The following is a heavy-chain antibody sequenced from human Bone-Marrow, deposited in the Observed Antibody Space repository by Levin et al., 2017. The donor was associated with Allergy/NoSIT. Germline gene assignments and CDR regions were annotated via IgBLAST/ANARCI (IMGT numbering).Heavy chain of an antibody. J-gene: IGHJ4*02. Sequence: SCAASGFSFSSSWMYWVRQSPGKGLVWVSRINSDGSSTSHADYVEGRFTISRDNAKNTLHLEMNSLRAEDTAVYYCVGGAPMTYWGQGTLVTVSS. CDR3: VGGAPMTY. CDR1: GFSFSSSW. CDR2: INSDGSST. D-gene: IGHD3-16*01. V-gene: IGHV3-74*01.